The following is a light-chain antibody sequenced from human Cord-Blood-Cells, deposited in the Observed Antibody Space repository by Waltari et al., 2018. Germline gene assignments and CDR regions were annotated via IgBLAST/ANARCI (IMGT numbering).Light chain of an antibody. CDR3: QQYNSYSPMYT. CDR2: DAS. J-gene: IGKJ2*01. V-gene: IGKV1-5*01. CDR1: QSISSW. Sequence: DIEMTQSSSTRSASVGDRVTITCRASQSISSWLAWYQQKPGKAPNLLIYDASSLESGVPSRFSGSGSGTEFTLTISSLQPDDFATYYCQQYNSYSPMYTFGQGTKLEIK.